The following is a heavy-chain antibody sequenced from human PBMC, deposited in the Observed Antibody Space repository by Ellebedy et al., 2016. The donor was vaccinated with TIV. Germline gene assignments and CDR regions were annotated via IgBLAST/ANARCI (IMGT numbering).Heavy chain of an antibody. CDR3: ARAGSGYNGSGNYYY. D-gene: IGHD3-10*01. V-gene: IGHV1-18*04. Sequence: AASVKVSCKASGYVFRSYGINWVRQAPGQGLEWMGWISVYNGNTDYAQKFQGRVTMTTYTSTDTAYMELTNLRSDDTAVYFCARAGSGYNGSGNYYYWGQGTLVTVSS. CDR2: ISVYNGNT. CDR1: GYVFRSYG. J-gene: IGHJ4*02.